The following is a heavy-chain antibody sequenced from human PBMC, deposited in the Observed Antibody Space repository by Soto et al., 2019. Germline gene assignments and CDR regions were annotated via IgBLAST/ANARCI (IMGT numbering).Heavy chain of an antibody. V-gene: IGHV4-34*01. CDR3: TRELVTNYFVAPDGTGPQAGGTDF. J-gene: IGHJ6*01. CDR1: GGSFSVYY. D-gene: IGHD6-13*01. Sequence: PSETLALTCAFYGGSFSVYYLSWIRQPPGKGLEWIGEINHSGSTNYNPSLKSRVTISVDTSKNQFSLKLSSVTAADTAVYYCTRELVTNYFVAPDGTGPQAGGTDFSGQGNTGTVSS. CDR2: INHSGST.